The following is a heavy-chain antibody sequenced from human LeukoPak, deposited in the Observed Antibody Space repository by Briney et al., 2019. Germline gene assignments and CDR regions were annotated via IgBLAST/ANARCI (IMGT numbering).Heavy chain of an antibody. D-gene: IGHD3-10*01. CDR1: GGSVSSGNW. V-gene: IGHV4-4*02. J-gene: IGHJ6*02. CDR2: IYHNGTT. CDR3: ASAPILRGEGGEHYYYGMDV. Sequence: SEPLSLTCAVSGGSVSSGNWWNWARHPPGTGLEWIGEIYHNGTTNYNPSLKSRVTISLDKPKNQFSLKLTSVTAADSAVHHCASAPILRGEGGEHYYYGMDVSGQGTTVTVSS.